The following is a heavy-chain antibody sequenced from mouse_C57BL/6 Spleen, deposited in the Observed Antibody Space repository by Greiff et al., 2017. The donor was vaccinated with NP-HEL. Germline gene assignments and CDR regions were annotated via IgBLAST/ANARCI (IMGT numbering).Heavy chain of an antibody. CDR2: IDPSDSYT. Sequence: VQLQQSGAELVMPGASVKLSCKASGYTFTSYWMHWVKQRPGQGLEWIGEIDPSDSYTNYNQKFKGKSTLTVDKSSSTAYMQLSSLTSEDSAVYYCARFLRAMDYWGQGTSVTVSS. CDR1: GYTFTSYW. CDR3: ARFLRAMDY. V-gene: IGHV1-69*01. J-gene: IGHJ4*01.